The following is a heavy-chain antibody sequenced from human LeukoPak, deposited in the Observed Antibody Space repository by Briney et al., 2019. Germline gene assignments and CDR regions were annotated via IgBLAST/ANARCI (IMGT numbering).Heavy chain of an antibody. D-gene: IGHD6-19*01. J-gene: IGHJ3*02. CDR1: GFTFSSYW. V-gene: IGHV3-74*01. CDR3: AREGDSSGWHGAFDI. CDR2: INTDGSST. Sequence: GGSLRLSCAASGFTFSSYWMHWVRQAPGKGLVWVSRINTDGSSTSYADSVKGRFTISRDNAKNTLYLQMNSLRAEDTAVYYCAREGDSSGWHGAFDIWGQGTMVTVSS.